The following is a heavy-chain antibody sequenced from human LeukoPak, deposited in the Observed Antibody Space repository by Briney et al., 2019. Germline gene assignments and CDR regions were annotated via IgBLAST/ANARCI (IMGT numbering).Heavy chain of an antibody. CDR1: GFTFSTYA. J-gene: IGHJ4*02. CDR2: INSDGSSA. V-gene: IGHV3-74*01. D-gene: IGHD3-10*01. CDR3: ARDYNYFDY. Sequence: GGSLRLSCAASGFTFSTYAMHWVRQAPGKGLVWVSRINSDGSSASYADSVKGRFTISRDNAKNTLYLQMNSLRAEDMAVYYCARDYNYFDYWGQGALVTVSS.